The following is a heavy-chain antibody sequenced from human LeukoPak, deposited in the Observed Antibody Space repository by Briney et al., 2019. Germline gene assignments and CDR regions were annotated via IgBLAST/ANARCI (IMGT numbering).Heavy chain of an antibody. J-gene: IGHJ5*02. CDR2: INTDGSSR. Sequence: GGSLRLSCAASGFTFSSHWMHWVRQAPGKGLVWVSRINTDGSSRNYADSAKGRFTISRDNAKSTLYLQMDSLSAEDTAVYYCARGYSTTPNQNWFDPWGQGTLVTVSS. CDR1: GFTFSSHW. D-gene: IGHD2-8*01. CDR3: ARGYSTTPNQNWFDP. V-gene: IGHV3-74*01.